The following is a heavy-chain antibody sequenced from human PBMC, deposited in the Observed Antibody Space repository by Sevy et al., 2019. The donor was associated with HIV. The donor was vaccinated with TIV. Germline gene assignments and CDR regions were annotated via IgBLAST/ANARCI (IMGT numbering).Heavy chain of an antibody. J-gene: IGHJ4*02. D-gene: IGHD3-10*01. V-gene: IGHV1-18*04. CDR2: ISAYNGNT. Sequence: ASVKVSCKASGYTFTSYGISWVRQAPGQGLEWMGWISAYNGNTNYAQKLQGRVTMTTDTSTSTAYMELRSLRSDDTAVYYCARDGDGYYGSGSVDYWGQGTLVTVSS. CDR3: ARDGDGYYGSGSVDY. CDR1: GYTFTSYG.